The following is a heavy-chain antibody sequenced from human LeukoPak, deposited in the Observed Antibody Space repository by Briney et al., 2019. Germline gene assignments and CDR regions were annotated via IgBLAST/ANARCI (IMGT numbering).Heavy chain of an antibody. J-gene: IGHJ5*02. D-gene: IGHD3-10*01. V-gene: IGHV1-2*02. CDR2: INPSSGGT. CDR3: ARDLSGPMVRGVRWWFDP. Sequence: ASVKVSCKASGYTFTDYYMHWVRQAPGQGLEWMGWINPSSGGTNYAQKFQGRVTMTRDTSISTAYMELSRLRSDDTAVYYCARDLSGPMVRGVRWWFDPWGQGTLVTVSS. CDR1: GYTFTDYY.